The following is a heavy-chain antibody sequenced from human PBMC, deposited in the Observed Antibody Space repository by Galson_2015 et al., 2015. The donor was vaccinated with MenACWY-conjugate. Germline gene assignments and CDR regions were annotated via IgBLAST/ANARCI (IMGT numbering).Heavy chain of an antibody. Sequence: SLRLSCAASGFTFSSYAMSWVRQAPGKGLEWVSGISGSGGSTYYADSVKGRFTISRDNSKNTLYLQMNSLRAEDTAVYYCAKAWSGYYFYFAYWGQGTLVTASS. CDR1: GFTFSSYA. CDR3: AKAWSGYYFYFAY. V-gene: IGHV3-23*01. CDR2: ISGSGGST. D-gene: IGHD3-3*01. J-gene: IGHJ4*02.